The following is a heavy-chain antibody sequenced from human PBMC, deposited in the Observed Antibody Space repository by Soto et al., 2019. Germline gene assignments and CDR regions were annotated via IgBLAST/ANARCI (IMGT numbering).Heavy chain of an antibody. CDR1: VGSISSSNW. D-gene: IGHD2-15*01. CDR2: IYHSGST. V-gene: IGHV4-4*02. J-gene: IGHJ4*02. CDR3: ARAQVVAATRSSLNFDY. Sequence: PSETLSLTCAVSVGSISSSNWWSWVRQPPGKGLEWIGEIYHSGSTNYNPSLKSRVTISVDKSKNQFSLKLSSVTAADTAVYYCARAQVVAATRSSLNFDYWGQGTLVTVSS.